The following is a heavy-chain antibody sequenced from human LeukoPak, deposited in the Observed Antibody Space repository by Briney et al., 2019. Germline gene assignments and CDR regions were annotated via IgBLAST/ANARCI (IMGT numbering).Heavy chain of an antibody. Sequence: PSETLSLTCTVSGVSISSSSYYWGWIRQPPGKGLEWIGSIHYSGSTYYNPSLKSRVTISVDTSKNQFSLKVNSVTAADTAVYYCARGEFWGQETLVTVSS. CDR1: GVSISSSSYY. D-gene: IGHD3-10*01. V-gene: IGHV4-39*01. CDR2: IHYSGST. CDR3: ARGEF. J-gene: IGHJ4*02.